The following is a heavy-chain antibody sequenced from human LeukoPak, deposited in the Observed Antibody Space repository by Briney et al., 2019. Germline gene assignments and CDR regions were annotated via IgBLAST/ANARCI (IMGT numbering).Heavy chain of an antibody. CDR1: GGSIRSSSYY. V-gene: IGHV4-39*07. CDR2: IYHSGST. CDR3: ARRGPFRYSSSSPHDY. Sequence: SETLSLTCTVSGGSIRSSSYYWGWLRQPPGQGLEWIGQIYHSGSTNYNPSLKSRVTVSVDKSKYQFSLKLSSVTAADTAVYYCARRGPFRYSSSSPHDYWGQGTLVTVSS. D-gene: IGHD6-6*01. J-gene: IGHJ4*02.